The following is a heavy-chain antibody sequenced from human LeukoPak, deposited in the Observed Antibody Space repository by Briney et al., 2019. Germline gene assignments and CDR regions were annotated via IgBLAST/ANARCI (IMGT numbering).Heavy chain of an antibody. V-gene: IGHV3-48*03. CDR1: GFTFSRYE. CDR2: ISSSATTM. Sequence: GGTMRLSCASSGFTFSRYEMNWVRQAPGKGLEWVSYISSSATTMYYTDSVKGRFTISRDNPKNSLYLQMNSLRVDDTAVYYCARDMWLWPDWGQGTLVTVSS. D-gene: IGHD6-19*01. CDR3: ARDMWLWPD. J-gene: IGHJ4*02.